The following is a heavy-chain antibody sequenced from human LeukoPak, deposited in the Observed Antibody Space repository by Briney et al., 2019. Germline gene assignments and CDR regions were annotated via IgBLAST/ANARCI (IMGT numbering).Heavy chain of an antibody. D-gene: IGHD3-22*01. CDR2: FDPKDGDT. J-gene: IGHJ3*02. V-gene: IGHV1-24*01. CDR3: ARKGYYYDSSEEAFDI. Sequence: ASVKVSCKVSGYTLTELSVHWVRQAPGKGLEWMGNFDPKDGDTIYAQRFQGRVTMTEDTSTHTAYMELSSLRSEDTAVYYCARKGYYYDSSEEAFDIWGQGTMVTVSS. CDR1: GYTLTELS.